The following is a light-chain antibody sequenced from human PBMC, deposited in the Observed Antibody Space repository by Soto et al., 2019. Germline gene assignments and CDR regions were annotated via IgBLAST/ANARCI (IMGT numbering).Light chain of an antibody. CDR1: QSVSST. J-gene: IGKJ1*01. CDR3: QCRKCWHPLT. V-gene: IGKV3D-15*01. CDR2: GAS. Sequence: TQPLGTLFDSLWSHATLSFRASQSVSSTLAWYQHKPGQAPRLLIYGASARATGNTVRVSGSGSGIALTISSLGLEPVAFDVCQCRKCWHPLTFGQGTKVDIK.